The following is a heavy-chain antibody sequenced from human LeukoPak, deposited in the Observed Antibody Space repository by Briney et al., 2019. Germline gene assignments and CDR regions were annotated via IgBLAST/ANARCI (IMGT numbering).Heavy chain of an antibody. CDR3: AKHFRGTGTFDY. D-gene: IGHD1-1*01. CDR2: ISGSGGSI. Sequence: GGSLRLSCAASGFTFSSYSMNWVRQAPGRGLEWVSAISGSGGSISYADSVKGRFTISRDNSKNTLYLQMNSLRAEDTAVYYCAKHFRGTGTFDYWGQGTLVTVSS. J-gene: IGHJ4*02. V-gene: IGHV3-23*01. CDR1: GFTFSSYS.